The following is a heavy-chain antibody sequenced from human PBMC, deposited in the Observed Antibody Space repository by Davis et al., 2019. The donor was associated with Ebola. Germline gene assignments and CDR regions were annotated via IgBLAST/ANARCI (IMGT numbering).Heavy chain of an antibody. CDR1: GYTFTSYG. D-gene: IGHD4-17*01. J-gene: IGHJ5*02. V-gene: IGHV1-18*01. CDR2: ISAYNGNT. CDR3: ARDRSLYGDYVWFDP. Sequence: ASVKVSCKASGYTFTSYGISWVRQAPAQGLEWMGWISAYNGNTNYAQKLQGRVTMTTDTSTSTAYMELRSLRSDDTAVYYCARDRSLYGDYVWFDPWGQGTLVTVSS.